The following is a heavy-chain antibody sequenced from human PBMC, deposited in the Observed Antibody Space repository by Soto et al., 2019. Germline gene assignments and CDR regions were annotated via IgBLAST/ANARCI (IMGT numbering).Heavy chain of an antibody. CDR2: ISYDGSNK. D-gene: IGHD6-19*01. V-gene: IGHV3-30-3*01. Sequence: GGSLRLSCAASGFTFSSYAMHWVRQAPGKGLEWVAVISYDGSNKYYADSVKGRFTISRDNSKNTLYLQMNSLRAEDTAVYYCARGIRQWLGGGYFDYWGQGTLVTVSS. CDR3: ARGIRQWLGGGYFDY. J-gene: IGHJ4*02. CDR1: GFTFSSYA.